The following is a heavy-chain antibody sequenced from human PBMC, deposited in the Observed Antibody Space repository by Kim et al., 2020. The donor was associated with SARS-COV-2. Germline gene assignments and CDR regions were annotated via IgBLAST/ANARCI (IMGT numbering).Heavy chain of an antibody. CDR3: ARRYDYYDSSGYREGLKLSPIS. Sequence: GGSLRLSCAASGFTFSSYSMNWVRQAPGKGLEWVSSISSSSSYIYYADSVKGRFTISRDNAKNSLYLQMNSLRAEDTAVYYCARRYDYYDSSGYREGLKLSPISWGQGTMVTVSS. J-gene: IGHJ3*01. V-gene: IGHV3-21*01. CDR2: ISSSSSYI. D-gene: IGHD3-22*01. CDR1: GFTFSSYS.